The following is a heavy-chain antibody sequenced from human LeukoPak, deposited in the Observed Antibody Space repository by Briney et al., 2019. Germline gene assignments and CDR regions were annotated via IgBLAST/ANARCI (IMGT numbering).Heavy chain of an antibody. J-gene: IGHJ4*02. V-gene: IGHV3-21*01. CDR3: AREVDREGYFDY. D-gene: IGHD3-22*01. CDR2: ISDVGHHT. CDR1: GFTFSTYD. Sequence: PGGSLRLSCAASGFTFSTYDLSWVRQTPGQGLEWVSAISDVGHHTYYADSVKGRFTMSRDNAKNSLYLQTNSLRAEDTAVYYCAREVDREGYFDYWGQGTLVTVSS.